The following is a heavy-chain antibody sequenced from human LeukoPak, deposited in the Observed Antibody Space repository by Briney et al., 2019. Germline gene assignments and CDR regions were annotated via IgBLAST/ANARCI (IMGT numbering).Heavy chain of an antibody. CDR2: INPSGRST. Sequence: GASVNVSCKASGYTFTTYYMHWLRQAPGQGLEGMGIINPSGRSTSYAQKLQRRVPMNRATSPSTVQMELSSLRSEDTAVYHCARGTLCIATAGLNKDLQHWGEGTLVTVSS. J-gene: IGHJ1*01. CDR3: ARGTLCIATAGLNKDLQH. V-gene: IGHV1-46*01. CDR1: GYTFTTYY. D-gene: IGHD6-13*01.